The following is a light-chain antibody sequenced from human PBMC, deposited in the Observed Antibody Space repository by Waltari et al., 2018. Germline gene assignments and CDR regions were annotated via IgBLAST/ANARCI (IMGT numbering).Light chain of an antibody. J-gene: IGLJ3*02. Sequence: SYELTQPSSVSVSPGQTATITCSGDALPRKYVYWYQLKSGQAPLLVMYEDTKRPSGIPERFSGATSGTTATLTISGAQVADEADYYCYSADINDHHWVFGGGTKVTVL. CDR2: EDT. CDR1: ALPRKY. CDR3: YSADINDHHWV. V-gene: IGLV3-10*01.